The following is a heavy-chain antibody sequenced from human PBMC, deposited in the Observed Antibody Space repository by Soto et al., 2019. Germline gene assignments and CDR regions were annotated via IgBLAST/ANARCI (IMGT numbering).Heavy chain of an antibody. J-gene: IGHJ4*02. CDR3: ETGLVVHGTCDN. CDR2: MNPNTGNT. Sequence: QVQLVQSGAEMKKPGASVKVSCKASGYTFTSFDINWVRQATGQGLEWMGWMNPNTGNTGYEQKLQGRVTMTRNSSISTDDNELISLGYEDTAVYYCETGLVVHGTCDNWGQGKLV. CDR1: GYTFTSFD. V-gene: IGHV1-8*01. D-gene: IGHD2-15*01.